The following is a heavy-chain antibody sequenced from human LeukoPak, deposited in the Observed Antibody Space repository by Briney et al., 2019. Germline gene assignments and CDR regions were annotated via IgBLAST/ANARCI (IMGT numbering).Heavy chain of an antibody. Sequence: ASVKVSCKASGYAFTGYFMHWVRQAPGQGLEWVGWINPNSGGTNYAQKFQGRVTMTRDTSISTAYMELSRLRSDDTAVYYCARGTVVTAKYYYYYYMDVWGKGTTVTISS. CDR3: ARGTVVTAKYYYYYYMDV. CDR1: GYAFTGYF. J-gene: IGHJ6*03. D-gene: IGHD2-21*02. V-gene: IGHV1-2*02. CDR2: INPNSGGT.